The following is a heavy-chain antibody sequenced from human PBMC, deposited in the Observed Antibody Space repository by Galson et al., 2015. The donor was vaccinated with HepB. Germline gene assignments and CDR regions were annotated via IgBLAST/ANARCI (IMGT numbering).Heavy chain of an antibody. CDR3: ARRISLVRGIITKPDYYYGMDV. D-gene: IGHD3-10*01. V-gene: IGHV3-7*03. J-gene: IGHJ6*02. CDR2: INQDGSSK. Sequence: SLRLSCAASGFTFSSYWMNWVRQAPGKGLEWVAHINQDGSSKYYVDSVKGRFTTSRDNAKDSVYLQLDSLRAEDTAVYYCARRISLVRGIITKPDYYYGMDVWGQGALVTVS. CDR1: GFTFSSYW.